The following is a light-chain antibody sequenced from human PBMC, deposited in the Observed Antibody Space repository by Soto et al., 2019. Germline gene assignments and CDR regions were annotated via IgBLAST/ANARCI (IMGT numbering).Light chain of an antibody. CDR1: ENINNS. CDR3: QQYSGWPPWT. V-gene: IGKV3-15*01. CDR2: GAS. J-gene: IGKJ1*01. Sequence: EVVMTQSPATLSVSPGERATLSCRASENINNSLAWYQQTPGQAPRLLIYGASTRAPGIPDRCRGSGSWTEFTPLISSRQSEDFAVYYCQQYSGWPPWTFGQGTKVEIK.